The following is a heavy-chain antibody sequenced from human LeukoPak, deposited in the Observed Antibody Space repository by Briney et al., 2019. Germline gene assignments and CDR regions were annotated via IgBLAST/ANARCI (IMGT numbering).Heavy chain of an antibody. CDR3: ARGKTYYDILTGQYYYYYYGMDV. D-gene: IGHD3-9*01. CDR1: GYTFTSYD. CDR2: MNPNSGNT. Sequence: ASVKVSCKASGYTFTSYDINWVRQATGQGLEWMGWMNPNSGNTGYAQKFQGRVTMTRNTSISTAYVELSSLRSEDTAVYYCARGKTYYDILTGQYYYYYYGMDVWGQGTTVTVSS. V-gene: IGHV1-8*01. J-gene: IGHJ6*02.